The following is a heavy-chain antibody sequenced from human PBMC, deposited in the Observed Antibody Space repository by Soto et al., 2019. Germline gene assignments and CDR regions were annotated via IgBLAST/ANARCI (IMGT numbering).Heavy chain of an antibody. J-gene: IGHJ3*01. CDR2: IYHAGSP. Sequence: SETLSLTCGVSGGSVISSSWWTWVRQSPTKGLEWIGEIYHAGSPNYNPSFQSRISISLDKSKNSFSLRLTSVTAADAAIYYCARGSSFRGDFDVWGQGTTVTVS. V-gene: IGHV4-4*02. CDR3: ARGSSFRGDFDV. CDR1: GGSVISSSW. D-gene: IGHD2-21*01.